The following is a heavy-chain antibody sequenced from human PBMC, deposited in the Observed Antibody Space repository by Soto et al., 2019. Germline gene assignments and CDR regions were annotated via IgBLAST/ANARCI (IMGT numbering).Heavy chain of an antibody. J-gene: IGHJ4*02. CDR3: ARGNIAAALVY. Sequence: QVQLQQWGAGLLKPSETLSLTCAVYGGSISGHYWNWIRQPPGKGLEWIGEINHSGRTNYNPSLKSPVTISVDTSKNQVSLSLGSGTAADTAVYYCARGNIAAALVYWGQGTLVTVSS. V-gene: IGHV4-34*01. CDR1: GGSISGHY. CDR2: INHSGRT. D-gene: IGHD6-13*01.